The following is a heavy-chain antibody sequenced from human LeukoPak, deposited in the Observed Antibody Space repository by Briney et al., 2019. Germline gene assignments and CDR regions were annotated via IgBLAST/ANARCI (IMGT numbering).Heavy chain of an antibody. CDR1: GFTFSNYV. CDR2: IAAADSGT. Sequence: GGSLRLSCGASGFTFSNYVMSWVRQAPGEGLEWVSTIAAADSGTYYAASVKGRFTLSRDNSKHTLHLQMNGLRAEDTAVYYCATRGTTATRNFEDWGQGTLVTVSS. CDR3: ATRGTTATRNFED. D-gene: IGHD1-1*01. V-gene: IGHV3-23*01. J-gene: IGHJ4*02.